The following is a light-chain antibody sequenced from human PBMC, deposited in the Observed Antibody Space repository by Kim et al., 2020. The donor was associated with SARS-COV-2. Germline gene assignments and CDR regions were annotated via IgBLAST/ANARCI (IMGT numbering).Light chain of an antibody. J-gene: IGKJ4*01. CDR3: QQYDTLPLT. CDR2: DAS. V-gene: IGKV1-33*01. Sequence: DIQMTQSPSSLSASVGDRVTITCRASQDISNYLNWYQQKPGKAPKFLIYDASNLETGVPSRFSGSGSGTDFTFTISSLQPEDIATYYCQQYDTLPLTFGGGTKVDIK. CDR1: QDISNY.